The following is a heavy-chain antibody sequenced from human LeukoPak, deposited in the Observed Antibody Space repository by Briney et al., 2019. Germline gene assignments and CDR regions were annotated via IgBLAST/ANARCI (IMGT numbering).Heavy chain of an antibody. CDR1: GFTFSSYA. Sequence: GGSLRLSCAVSGFTFSSYAMSWVRQAPGKGLEWVSAISGSGGSTYYADSVKGRFTISRDNSKNTLYLQMNSLRAEDTAVYYCAKEVGRYSYGRSFDYWGQGTLVTVSS. J-gene: IGHJ4*02. CDR2: ISGSGGST. CDR3: AKEVGRYSYGRSFDY. D-gene: IGHD5-18*01. V-gene: IGHV3-23*01.